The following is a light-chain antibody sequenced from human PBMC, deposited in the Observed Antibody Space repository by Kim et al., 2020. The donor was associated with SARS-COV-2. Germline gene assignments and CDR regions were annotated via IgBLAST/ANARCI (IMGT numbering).Light chain of an antibody. Sequence: GQSITIACTGTSSDVGGYNHVSWYQQHPGKAPKLMIYDVSQRPSGVSNRFSGSKSGNTASLTISGLQAEDEADYYCSSYTSSITYVFGNGTKVTVL. V-gene: IGLV2-14*04. CDR2: DVS. J-gene: IGLJ1*01. CDR3: SSYTSSITYV. CDR1: SSDVGGYNH.